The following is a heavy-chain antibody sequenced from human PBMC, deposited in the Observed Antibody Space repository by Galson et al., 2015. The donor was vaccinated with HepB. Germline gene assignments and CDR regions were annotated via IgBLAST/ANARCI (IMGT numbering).Heavy chain of an antibody. D-gene: IGHD6-19*01. CDR2: TYYRSKWYN. Sequence: CAISGDSVSSHSAAWNWIRQSPSRGLEWLGRTYYRSKWYNDYAVSVKSRITINPDTSKNQFSLQLNSVTPEDTAVYYCAMAGPRKKGPFDYWGQGTLVTVSS. CDR1: GDSVSSHSAA. V-gene: IGHV6-1*01. CDR3: AMAGPRKKGPFDY. J-gene: IGHJ4*02.